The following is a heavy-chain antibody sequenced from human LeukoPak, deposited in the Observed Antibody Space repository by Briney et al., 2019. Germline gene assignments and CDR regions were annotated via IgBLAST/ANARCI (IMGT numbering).Heavy chain of an antibody. CDR1: GFTFSSHS. CDR2: ISSSSRYI. Sequence: GGSLRLSCAASGFTFSSHSMNWVRQAPGKGLEWVSSISSSSRYIYYADSVKGRFTVSRDSAKNSLYLQMNSLRAEDTAVYYCARGGVVATAEYFDYWGQGTLVTVSS. V-gene: IGHV3-21*01. J-gene: IGHJ4*02. D-gene: IGHD2-21*02. CDR3: ARGGVVATAEYFDY.